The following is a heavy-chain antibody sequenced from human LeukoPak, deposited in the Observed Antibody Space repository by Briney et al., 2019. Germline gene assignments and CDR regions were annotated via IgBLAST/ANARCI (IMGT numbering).Heavy chain of an antibody. J-gene: IGHJ4*02. D-gene: IGHD6-19*01. CDR2: IYSSGST. V-gene: IGHV4-59*12. Sequence: SETLSLTCSVSGDSISTSSWSWIRQPPGQGLELIGDIYSSGSTDHNPSLKSRVSFSVDTSKNQFSLKLSSVTAADTAVYYCARGGIAVAGFDYWGQGTLVTVSS. CDR1: GDSISTSS. CDR3: ARGGIAVAGFDY.